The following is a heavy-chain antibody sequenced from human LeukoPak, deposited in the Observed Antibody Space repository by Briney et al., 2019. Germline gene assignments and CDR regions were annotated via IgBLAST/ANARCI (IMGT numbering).Heavy chain of an antibody. V-gene: IGHV4-4*07. Sequence: SETLSLTCTVSGDSIRSYYWSWIRQPAGKGLEWVGRIYSSGSTTYNPSLKSRVTISVDTSKNQFSLKLISVTAADTAVYYCARDSGNRMGGDAFDIWGQGTMVTVSS. D-gene: IGHD4-23*01. CDR1: GDSIRSYY. CDR2: IYSSGST. CDR3: ARDSGNRMGGDAFDI. J-gene: IGHJ3*02.